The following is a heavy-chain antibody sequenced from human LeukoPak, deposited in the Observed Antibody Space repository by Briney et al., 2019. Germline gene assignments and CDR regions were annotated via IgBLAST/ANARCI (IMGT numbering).Heavy chain of an antibody. D-gene: IGHD2-2*01. CDR3: ARARFDLGPPAMGRHNFFDP. CDR2: INPNSGGT. V-gene: IGHV1-2*02. Sequence: GGSLRLSCAASGFTFSSYEMNWVRQAPGQGLEWMGWINPNSGGTNYAQKFQGRVTMTRDTSIGTAYMELSRLRSDDTAVYYCARARFDLGPPAMGRHNFFDPWGQGTLVTVSS. CDR1: GFTFSSYE. J-gene: IGHJ5*02.